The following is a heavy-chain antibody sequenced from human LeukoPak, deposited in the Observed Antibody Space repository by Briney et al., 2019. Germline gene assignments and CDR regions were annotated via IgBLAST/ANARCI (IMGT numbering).Heavy chain of an antibody. CDR1: GYTFTSYG. CDR2: INPSGGST. Sequence: ASVKVSCKASGYTFTSYGISWVRQAPGQGLEWMGIINPSGGSTNYAQKFQGRVTMTRDTSTRTVYMELSSLRSEDTAVYYCARFAVHRRITVPGQFGLDYWGQGTLVSVSS. J-gene: IGHJ4*02. V-gene: IGHV1-46*01. CDR3: ARFAVHRRITVPGQFGLDY. D-gene: IGHD6-19*01.